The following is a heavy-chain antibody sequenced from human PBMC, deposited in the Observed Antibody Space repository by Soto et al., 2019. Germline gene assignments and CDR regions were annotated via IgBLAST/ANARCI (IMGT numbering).Heavy chain of an antibody. J-gene: IGHJ4*02. V-gene: IGHV1-2*04. CDR1: GYTFTGYY. CDR2: INPNSGGT. Sequence: ASVKVSCKASGYTFTGYYMHWVRQAPGQGLEWMGWINPNSGGTNYAQKFQGWVTMTRDTSISTAYMELSRLRSDDTAVYYCAREAHQLLWEGYYFDYWGQGTLVTVSS. D-gene: IGHD2-2*01. CDR3: AREAHQLLWEGYYFDY.